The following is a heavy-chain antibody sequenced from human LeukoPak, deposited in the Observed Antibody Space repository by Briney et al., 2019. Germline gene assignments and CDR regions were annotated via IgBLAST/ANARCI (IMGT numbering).Heavy chain of an antibody. V-gene: IGHV3-53*01. J-gene: IGHJ5*02. CDR1: GFTVSTNY. Sequence: PGGSLRLSCAASGFTVSTNYMSWVRQAPGQELEWVSVLYRGGTSYYTDSVKGRFTISRDNSKNTLFLQMNSLRVEDTAVYYCAGGTPGIAAAVDPWGQGTLVTVSS. CDR3: AGGTPGIAAAVDP. D-gene: IGHD6-13*01. CDR2: LYRGGTS.